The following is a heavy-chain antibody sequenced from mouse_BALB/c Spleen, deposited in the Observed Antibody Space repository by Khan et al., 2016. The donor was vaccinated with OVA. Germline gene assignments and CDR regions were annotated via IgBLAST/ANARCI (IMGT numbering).Heavy chain of an antibody. CDR1: GFTFSNYW. V-gene: IGHV6-6*02. CDR2: IRLKSDDYVT. Sequence: QLEESGGGLVQPGGSMKLSCVASGFTFSNYWMNWVRQSPEKGLEWVAEIRLKSDDYVTHSAESVKGRFTISRDDSKSRDYLQMNNVRAEYTGIYYCWILLWGQGTTLTVSS. CDR3: WILL. J-gene: IGHJ2*01.